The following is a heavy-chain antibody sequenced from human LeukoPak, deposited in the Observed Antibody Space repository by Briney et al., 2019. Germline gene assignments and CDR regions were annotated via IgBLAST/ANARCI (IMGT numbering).Heavy chain of an antibody. CDR3: AKDRDSSTWSFFDF. V-gene: IGHV3-30*18. Sequence: GGSLRLSCVASGFIFRNYAMHWVRQAPGKGLEWVTVGSHDGRNKIYGDSVKGRFTISRDNSKNTVYLQMDNLRPEDTAVYYCAKDRDSSTWSFFDFWGQGTLVTVSS. J-gene: IGHJ4*02. D-gene: IGHD6-13*01. CDR2: GSHDGRNK. CDR1: GFIFRNYA.